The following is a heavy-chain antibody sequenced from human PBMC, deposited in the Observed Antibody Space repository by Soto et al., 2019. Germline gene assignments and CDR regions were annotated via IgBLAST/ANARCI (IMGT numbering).Heavy chain of an antibody. J-gene: IGHJ4*02. V-gene: IGHV3-23*01. CDR1: GFTFSNYG. CDR2: ISDSGAST. Sequence: EVQLLESGGGLVQPGGSLRLSCAASGFTFSNYGMSWVRQAPGKGLEWVSTISDSGASTYYADSVKGRFAISRDNSKNTLYVQMDSLRAEDTAVYYCAKKGVIGVGSHYLYCWGQGTLVTVSS. D-gene: IGHD2-21*01. CDR3: AKKGVIGVGSHYLYC.